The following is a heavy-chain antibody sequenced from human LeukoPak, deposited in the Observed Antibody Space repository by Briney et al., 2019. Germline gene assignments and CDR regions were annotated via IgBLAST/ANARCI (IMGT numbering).Heavy chain of an antibody. CDR1: GFTFSSYE. CDR2: ISSIGSTI. J-gene: IGHJ4*02. V-gene: IGHV3-48*03. Sequence: GGSLRLSCAASGFTFSSYEMNWVRQAPGKGLEWGSYISSIGSTIYYADSVKGRFTISRDNAKNSLYLQMNSLRAEDTAVYYCARGYSSGWFPFDYWGQGTLVTVSS. D-gene: IGHD6-19*01. CDR3: ARGYSSGWFPFDY.